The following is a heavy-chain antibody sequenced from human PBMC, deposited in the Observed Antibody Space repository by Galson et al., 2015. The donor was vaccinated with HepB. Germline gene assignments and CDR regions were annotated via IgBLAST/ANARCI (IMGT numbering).Heavy chain of an antibody. Sequence: SVKVSCKASGYTFTNYYMHWVRQAPGQGLEWMGVINPSGGRTSYAQKFQGRVTMTRDTSTSTVYMELSSLRSEDTAVYYCARGGGPFYDDYVYYYYYYYMDVWGKGTTVTVSS. V-gene: IGHV1-46*01. D-gene: IGHD4-17*01. CDR1: GYTFTNYY. CDR3: ARGGGPFYDDYVYYYYYYYMDV. CDR2: INPSGGRT. J-gene: IGHJ6*03.